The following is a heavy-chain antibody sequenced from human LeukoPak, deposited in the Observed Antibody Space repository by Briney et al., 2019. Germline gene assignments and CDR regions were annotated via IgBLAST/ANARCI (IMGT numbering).Heavy chain of an antibody. J-gene: IGHJ4*02. D-gene: IGHD2-2*01. Sequence: ASVTVSCKASGYTFTSYGISWVRQAPGQGLEWMGWISAYNGNTNYAQKLQGRVTMTTDTSTSTAYMELRGLRSDDTAVYYCARDAIRPAYFDYWGQGTLVTVSS. CDR3: ARDAIRPAYFDY. V-gene: IGHV1-18*01. CDR1: GYTFTSYG. CDR2: ISAYNGNT.